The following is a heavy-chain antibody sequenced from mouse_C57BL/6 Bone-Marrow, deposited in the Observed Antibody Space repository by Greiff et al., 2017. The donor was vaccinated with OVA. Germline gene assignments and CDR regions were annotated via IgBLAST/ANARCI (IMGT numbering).Heavy chain of an antibody. CDR2: IDPNSGGT. Sequence: QVQLQQPGAELVKPGASVKLSCKASGYTFTSYWMHWVKQRPGRGLEWIGRIDPNSGGTKYTEKFKSKATLTVDKHSSPAYMQHSSLTSGDSAVYDCARRLSYDEMDYWGQGTSVTVSS. CDR1: GYTFTSYW. J-gene: IGHJ4*01. D-gene: IGHD1-1*02. V-gene: IGHV1-72*01. CDR3: ARRLSYDEMDY.